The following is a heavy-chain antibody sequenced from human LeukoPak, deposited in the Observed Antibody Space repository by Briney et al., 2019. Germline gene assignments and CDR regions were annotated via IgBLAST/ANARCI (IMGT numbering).Heavy chain of an antibody. Sequence: SETLSLTCTVSGGSVSSGSYYWSWIRQPPGKGLEWIGYIYYSGSTNYNPSLKSRVTISVDTSKNQFSLKLSSVTAADTAVYYCARSKPGWQGLYFDYWGQGTLVTVS. V-gene: IGHV4-61*01. D-gene: IGHD6-19*01. CDR1: GGSVSSGSYY. CDR3: ARSKPGWQGLYFDY. J-gene: IGHJ4*02. CDR2: IYYSGST.